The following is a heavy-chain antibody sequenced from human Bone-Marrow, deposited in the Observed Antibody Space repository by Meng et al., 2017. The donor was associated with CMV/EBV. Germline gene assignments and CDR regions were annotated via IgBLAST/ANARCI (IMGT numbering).Heavy chain of an antibody. V-gene: IGHV3-74*01. CDR3: ARDDYDSSGYYPYYFDY. D-gene: IGHD3-22*01. Sequence: FRSYWLPCVPLAPWKVLVCVSRLNSDGISTSYADSVKGRFTISRDNAKNTLYLQMNSLRAEDTAVYYCARDDYDSSGYYPYYFDYWGQGTLVTVSS. CDR2: LNSDGIST. J-gene: IGHJ4*02. CDR1: FRSYW.